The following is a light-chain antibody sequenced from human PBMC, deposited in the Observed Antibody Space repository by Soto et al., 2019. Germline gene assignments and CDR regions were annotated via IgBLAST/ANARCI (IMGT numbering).Light chain of an antibody. CDR2: GAS. V-gene: IGKV3-20*01. CDR3: QQYGSSPWA. Sequence: EIVLTQSPGTMSLSPGERATLSCRARQSVSISFLAWYQQKPGQGPRLLIHGASFRATGIPDRFSGGGSGTDFTLTINRLEPEDFAVYYCQQYGSSPWAFGQGTKVEIK. CDR1: QSVSISF. J-gene: IGKJ1*01.